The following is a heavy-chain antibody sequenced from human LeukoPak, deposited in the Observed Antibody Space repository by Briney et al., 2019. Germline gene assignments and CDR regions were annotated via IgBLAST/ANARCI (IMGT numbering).Heavy chain of an antibody. V-gene: IGHV3-48*04. CDR2: ISSSSSTI. Sequence: PGGSLRLSFAASGFTFSSYSMNWVRQAPGKGLEWVSYISSSSSTIYYADSVKGRFTISRDNAKKSLYLQMNSLRAEDTAVYYCARCRDGIVFDYWGQGALVTVSS. CDR3: ARCRDGIVFDY. D-gene: IGHD5-24*01. J-gene: IGHJ4*02. CDR1: GFTFSSYS.